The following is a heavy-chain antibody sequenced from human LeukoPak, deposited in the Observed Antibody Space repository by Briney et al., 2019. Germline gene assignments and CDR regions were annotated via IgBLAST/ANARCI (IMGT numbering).Heavy chain of an antibody. J-gene: IGHJ4*02. CDR3: ATRKCLGCQLFYLDY. D-gene: IGHD3-16*01. CDR2: INQDGSET. Sequence: GGSLRLSCAASGFTFGSSSMSWVRQAPGQGLQWVANINQDGSETDYVDSVKGRFTISRDNAKNSLYLQMDSLRADDSALYYCATRKCLGCQLFYLDYWGRGSLVTVSS. CDR1: GFTFGSSS. V-gene: IGHV3-7*01.